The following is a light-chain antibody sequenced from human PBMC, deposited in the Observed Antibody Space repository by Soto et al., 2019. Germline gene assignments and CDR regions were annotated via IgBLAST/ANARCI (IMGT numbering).Light chain of an antibody. Sequence: QSALTQPASVSGSPGQTITISCSGTSSDVGGYNYVSWYQQHPGKAPKLMIFDVSNRPSGVSNRFSGSKSGNTASLTISGLQDEDEADYYCNSYTTGATYVFGDGTKLTVL. CDR2: DVS. CDR1: SSDVGGYNY. V-gene: IGLV2-14*03. CDR3: NSYTTGATYV. J-gene: IGLJ1*01.